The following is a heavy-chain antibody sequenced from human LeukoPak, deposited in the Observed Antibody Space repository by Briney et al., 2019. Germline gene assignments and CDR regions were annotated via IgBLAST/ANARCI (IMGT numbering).Heavy chain of an antibody. J-gene: IGHJ4*02. CDR3: AKDYSFSNFN. V-gene: IGHV3-7*01. D-gene: IGHD2-15*01. CDR2: INERGSET. Sequence: GGSLRLSCAASGFMFPNHWMTWVRQAPGKGLEWVANINERGSETYYADYVKGRFTISRDNTKKSLFLQLNSLSVEDTAMYYCAKDYSFSNFNWGQGTLVTVSS. CDR1: GFMFPNHW.